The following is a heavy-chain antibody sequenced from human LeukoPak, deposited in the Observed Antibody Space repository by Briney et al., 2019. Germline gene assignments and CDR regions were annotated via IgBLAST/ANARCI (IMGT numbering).Heavy chain of an antibody. CDR3: ARRYSSGWYADFAFDI. D-gene: IGHD6-19*01. J-gene: IGHJ3*02. Sequence: GASVKVSCKASGYTFTSYDINWVRQATGRGLEWMGWMNPNSGNTGYAQKFQGRVTMTRNTSISTAYMELSSLRSEDTAVYYCARRYSSGWYADFAFDIWGRGTMVTVSS. CDR2: MNPNSGNT. V-gene: IGHV1-8*01. CDR1: GYTFTSYD.